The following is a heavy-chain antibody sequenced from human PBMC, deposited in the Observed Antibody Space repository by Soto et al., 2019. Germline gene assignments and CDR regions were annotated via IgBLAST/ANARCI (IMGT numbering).Heavy chain of an antibody. CDR3: ARNNYYYGSGSYYFDY. J-gene: IGHJ4*02. Sequence: GGSLRLSCAASGFTLSSYSMNWVRQAPGKGLEWVSSISSSSSYIYYADSVKGRFTISRDNAKNSLYLQMNSLRAEDTAVYYCARNNYYYGSGSYYFDYWGQGTLVTVSS. CDR2: ISSSSSYI. D-gene: IGHD3-10*01. V-gene: IGHV3-21*01. CDR1: GFTLSSYS.